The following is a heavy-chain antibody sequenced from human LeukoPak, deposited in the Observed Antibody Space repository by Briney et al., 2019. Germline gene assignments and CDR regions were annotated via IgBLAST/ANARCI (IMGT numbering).Heavy chain of an antibody. CDR3: ARRHGYPNDHIDY. CDR1: GYSFTSYW. CDR2: IYPGDSDT. D-gene: IGHD5-24*01. V-gene: IGHV5-51*01. Sequence: GESLKISCKGSGYSFTSYWIGWVRQLPGKGPEWMGIIYPGDSDTRYSPSFQGQVTISADKSISTAYLQWSSLKASDTAMYYCARRHGYPNDHIDYWGQGTLVTVSS. J-gene: IGHJ4*02.